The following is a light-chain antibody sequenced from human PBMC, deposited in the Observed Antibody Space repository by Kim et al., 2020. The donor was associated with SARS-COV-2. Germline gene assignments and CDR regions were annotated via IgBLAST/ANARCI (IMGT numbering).Light chain of an antibody. CDR2: YDS. Sequence: APGKTARSNWGGNNNGSKSVHWYQQKPGQAPVLVIYYDSDRPSGIPERFSGSNSGNTATLTISRVEAGDEADYYCQVWDSSSDHPVFGGGTQLTVL. CDR1: NNGSKS. V-gene: IGLV3-21*04. CDR3: QVWDSSSDHPV. J-gene: IGLJ2*01.